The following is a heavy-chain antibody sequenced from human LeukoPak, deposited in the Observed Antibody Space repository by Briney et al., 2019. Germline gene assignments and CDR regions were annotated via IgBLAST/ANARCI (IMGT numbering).Heavy chain of an antibody. CDR3: ARDKALGYCSGGSCYSADYYYGMDV. CDR2: ISYDGSNK. V-gene: IGHV3-30*04. J-gene: IGHJ6*02. Sequence: GGSLRLSCAASGFTFSSYAMHWVRQAPGKGLEWVAVISYDGSNKYYADSVKGRFTISGDNSKNTLYLQMNSLRAEDTAVYYCARDKALGYCSGGSCYSADYYYGMDVWGQGTTVTVSS. CDR1: GFTFSSYA. D-gene: IGHD2-15*01.